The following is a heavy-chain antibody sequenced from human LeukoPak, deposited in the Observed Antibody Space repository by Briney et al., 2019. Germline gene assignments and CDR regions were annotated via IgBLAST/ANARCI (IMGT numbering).Heavy chain of an antibody. Sequence: GGSLRLSCAASGFPFSDYGMYWVRQAPGKWLEWLAVISHDGSNKYYADSVKGRITISRDSSMNTLYLQMNSLRAEDTAVYYCAKVRWGSDNALDSWGQGTLVTGSS. D-gene: IGHD3-16*01. CDR1: GFPFSDYG. CDR3: AKVRWGSDNALDS. J-gene: IGHJ4*02. CDR2: ISHDGSNK. V-gene: IGHV3-30*18.